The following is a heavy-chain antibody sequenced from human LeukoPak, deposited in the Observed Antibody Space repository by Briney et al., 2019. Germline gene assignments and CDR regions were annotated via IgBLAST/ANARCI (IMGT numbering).Heavy chain of an antibody. Sequence: SETLSLTCIVSGDSIGSYYWNWIRQHPGKGLEWIGYIYYNGNTNDNPSLKSRVTMSVDTSKNQFSLKLSSVTAADTAVYYCARRGSSRTSYYMDVWGKGTTVTVSS. CDR1: GDSIGSYY. CDR2: IYYNGNT. CDR3: ARRGSSRTSYYMDV. J-gene: IGHJ6*03. D-gene: IGHD6-6*01. V-gene: IGHV4-59*08.